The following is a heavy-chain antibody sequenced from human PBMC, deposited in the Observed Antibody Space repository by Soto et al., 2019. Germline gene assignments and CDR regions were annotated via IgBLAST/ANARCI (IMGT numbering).Heavy chain of an antibody. Sequence: QLQLHQSGPGLVKPSETLSLTCTVSGASISSSSYHWGWIRQPPGKGLVWIGTVYYTGNTYFNPSLNSRVTISRDTSKNQFSLKLTSVTAAYTAVYYCASQPAAPDYRGQVTLVTVSS. CDR3: ASQPAAPDY. CDR2: VYYTGNT. D-gene: IGHD2-2*01. V-gene: IGHV4-39*01. J-gene: IGHJ4*02. CDR1: GASISSSSYH.